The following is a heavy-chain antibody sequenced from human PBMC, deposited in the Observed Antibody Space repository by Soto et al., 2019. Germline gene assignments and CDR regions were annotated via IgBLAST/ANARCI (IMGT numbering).Heavy chain of an antibody. V-gene: IGHV3-11*01. Sequence: GGSLRLSCAASVFTFIDYYMIWIRQAPGKGLEWLAYISSSGTGIYYPDSVKGRFTISRDNAKNSLYLQMSSLRAEDTAVYYCARAYSDAFDIWGQGAMVTVSS. CDR3: ARAYSDAFDI. CDR2: ISSSGTGI. CDR1: VFTFIDYY. J-gene: IGHJ3*02. D-gene: IGHD2-15*01.